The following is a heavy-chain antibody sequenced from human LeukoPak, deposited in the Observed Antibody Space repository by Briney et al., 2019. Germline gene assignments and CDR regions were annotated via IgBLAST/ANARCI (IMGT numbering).Heavy chain of an antibody. Sequence: PGGSLRLSCAASGFTFSSYAMSWVRQAPGKGLEWVSAISGSGGSTYYADSVKGRFTISRDNSKNTLYLQMNSLRAEDAAVYYCAKDDGYCGGDCYSGVDYWGQGTLVTVSS. V-gene: IGHV3-23*01. D-gene: IGHD2-21*02. J-gene: IGHJ4*02. CDR1: GFTFSSYA. CDR3: AKDDGYCGGDCYSGVDY. CDR2: ISGSGGST.